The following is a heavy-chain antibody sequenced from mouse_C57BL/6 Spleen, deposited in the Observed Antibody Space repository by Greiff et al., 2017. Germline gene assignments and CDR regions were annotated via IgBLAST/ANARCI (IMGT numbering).Heavy chain of an antibody. Sequence: QVHVKQPGAELVKPGASVKMSCKASGYTFTSYWITWVKQRPGQGLEWIGDIYPGSGSTNYNEKFKSKATLTVDTSSSTAYMQLSSLTSEDSAVYYCARKGDGYDYFDYWGQGTTLTVSS. CDR3: ARKGDGYDYFDY. CDR1: GYTFTSYW. V-gene: IGHV1-55*01. D-gene: IGHD2-2*01. CDR2: IYPGSGST. J-gene: IGHJ2*01.